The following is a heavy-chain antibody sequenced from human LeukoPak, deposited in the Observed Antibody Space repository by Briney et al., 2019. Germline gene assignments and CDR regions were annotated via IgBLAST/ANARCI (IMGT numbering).Heavy chain of an antibody. D-gene: IGHD3-10*02. CDR3: AELGITMIGGV. CDR2: ISTGTYI. CDR1: GFTFDDYG. J-gene: IGHJ6*04. V-gene: IGHV3-69-1*02. Sequence: GGSLRLSCAASGFTFDDYGMSWVRQAPGKGLEWISHISTGTYIAYTDSVKGRFTISRDNAKNSLYLQMNSLRAEDTAVYYCAELGITMIGGVWGKGTTVTISS.